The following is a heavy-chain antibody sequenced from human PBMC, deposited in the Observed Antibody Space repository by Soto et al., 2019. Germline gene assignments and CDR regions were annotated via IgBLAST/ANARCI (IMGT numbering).Heavy chain of an antibody. CDR1: GFTVSSNY. Sequence: VGSLRLSCAASGFTVSSNYMSWVRQAPGKGLEWVSVIYSGGSTYYADSVKGRFTISRDNSKNTLYLQMNSLRAEDTAVYYCARDREDIVVVPVTYYYYYMDVWGKGTTVNVSS. V-gene: IGHV3-66*01. J-gene: IGHJ6*03. D-gene: IGHD2-2*01. CDR2: IYSGGST. CDR3: ARDREDIVVVPVTYYYYYMDV.